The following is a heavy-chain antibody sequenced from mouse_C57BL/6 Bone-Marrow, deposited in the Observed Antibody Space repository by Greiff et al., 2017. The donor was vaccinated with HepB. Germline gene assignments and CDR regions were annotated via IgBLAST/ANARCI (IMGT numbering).Heavy chain of an antibody. D-gene: IGHD3-2*02. CDR1: GFTFSSYG. Sequence: VQLKESGGDLVKPGGSLKLSCAASGFTFSSYGMYWVRQTPDKRLEWVATISSGGSYTYYPDSVKGRFTISRDNAKNTLYLQMSSLKSEDTAMYYCARHRRQLRRPLCFDNWGQGTTLTVSS. CDR2: ISSGGSYT. V-gene: IGHV5-6*01. J-gene: IGHJ2*01. CDR3: ARHRRQLRRPLCFDN.